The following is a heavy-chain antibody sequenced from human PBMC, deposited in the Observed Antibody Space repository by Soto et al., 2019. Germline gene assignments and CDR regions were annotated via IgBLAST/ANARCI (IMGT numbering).Heavy chain of an antibody. CDR2: ISSTSKYI. D-gene: IGHD6-19*01. CDR3: ARGLSSGWFDY. J-gene: IGHJ5*01. CDR1: GFTFSNYS. V-gene: IGHV3-21*01. Sequence: EVQLVESGGGLVKPGGSLRDSCAASGFTFSNYSMNWVRQAPGKGLEWVSSISSTSKYIYYADSVKGRFTISRDNAKKSLYLQMNSLRAEDTAVYYCARGLSSGWFDYWGQRTLVTVSA.